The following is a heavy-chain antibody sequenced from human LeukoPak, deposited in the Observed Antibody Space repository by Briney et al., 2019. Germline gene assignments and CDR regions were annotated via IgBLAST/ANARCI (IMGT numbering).Heavy chain of an antibody. CDR1: GGSISSYY. J-gene: IGHJ4*02. CDR2: IYYSGST. D-gene: IGHD5-18*01. CDR3: ARVASHGYFVDGSFDY. V-gene: IGHV4-59*01. Sequence: WVTLSLTCTVSGGSISSYYWSWIRQPPGKGLEWIGYIYYSGSTNYNPSLKSRVTISVDTSKNQFSLKLSSVTAADTAVYYCARVASHGYFVDGSFDYWGQGTLVTVSS.